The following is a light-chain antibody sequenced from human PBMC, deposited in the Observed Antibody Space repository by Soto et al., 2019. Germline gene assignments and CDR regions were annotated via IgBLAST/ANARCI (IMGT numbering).Light chain of an antibody. CDR1: GSNIGAGFD. CDR3: QSYDTGLSGPVV. J-gene: IGLJ2*01. Sequence: QSVLTQPPSLSGAPGQNIIISCTGGGSNIGAGFDVHWYQQLPGTAPKLLIYGNTNRPSGVPDRFSGSKSGTSASLVITGLQAEDEADYYSQSYDTGLSGPVVFGGGTKLTVL. CDR2: GNT. V-gene: IGLV1-40*01.